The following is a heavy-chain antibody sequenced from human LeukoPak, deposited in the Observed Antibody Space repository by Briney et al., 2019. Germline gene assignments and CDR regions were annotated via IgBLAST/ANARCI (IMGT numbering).Heavy chain of an antibody. CDR1: EFTYNRYW. D-gene: IGHD3-10*01. CDR2: IKHDGSEA. V-gene: IGHV3-7*04. CDR3: TRDALFGSGRTHLEF. Sequence: PGGSLRLSCAASEFTYNRYWMRRGRQAPGKGLEWVANIKHDGSEAHYVDSVKGRFTISRDNAKNSLSLQMNSLNVDDTGVYFCTRDALFGSGRTHLEFWSQGTLVSVSS. J-gene: IGHJ4*02.